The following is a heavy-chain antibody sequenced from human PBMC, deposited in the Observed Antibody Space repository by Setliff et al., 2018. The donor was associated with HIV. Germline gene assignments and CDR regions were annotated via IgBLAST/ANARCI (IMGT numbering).Heavy chain of an antibody. J-gene: IGHJ4*02. CDR3: ARVASYDFWSGYLHYFDH. V-gene: IGHV4-34*01. CDR1: GGSFSAYS. D-gene: IGHD3-3*01. CDR2: ICHSGSA. Sequence: SETLSLTCAVYGGSFSAYSWSWIRQPPGKGLEWIGEICHSGSANYNPSLRSRVNMSIDTSTRQFSLNLTSVTAADTAVYYCARVASYDFWSGYLHYFDHWGQGTPVTVSS.